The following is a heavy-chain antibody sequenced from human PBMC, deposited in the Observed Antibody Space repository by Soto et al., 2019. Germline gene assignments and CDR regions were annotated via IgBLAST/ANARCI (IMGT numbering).Heavy chain of an antibody. J-gene: IGHJ4*02. Sequence: QVQLIQSGAEVKKPGASVKVSCRASGYTFTKFHIHWVRQAPGQGLEWMGMIDPSGGVTRDAQRFQGRITRASDTSTSSVYLELRGLTSEDTAVYYCERDVIGHDNYETIGYYFDHWGPGTLVTVSS. V-gene: IGHV1-46*01. CDR2: IDPSGGVT. CDR3: ERDVIGHDNYETIGYYFDH. D-gene: IGHD3-16*01. CDR1: GYTFTKFH.